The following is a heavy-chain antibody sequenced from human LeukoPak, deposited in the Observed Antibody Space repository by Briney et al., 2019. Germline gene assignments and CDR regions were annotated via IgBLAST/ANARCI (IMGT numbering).Heavy chain of an antibody. Sequence: PGGSLRLSCAASGFTFSSYALHWVRQAPGKGLEWVAFISFDGSTEYYADSVKGRFTISRDNSKNTLYLQMNSLRAEDTAEYYCAKRGGTESFYYFYYMDVWGKGTTVTVSS. D-gene: IGHD2-15*01. CDR3: AKRGGTESFYYFYYMDV. CDR2: ISFDGSTE. J-gene: IGHJ6*03. CDR1: GFTFSSYA. V-gene: IGHV3-30*07.